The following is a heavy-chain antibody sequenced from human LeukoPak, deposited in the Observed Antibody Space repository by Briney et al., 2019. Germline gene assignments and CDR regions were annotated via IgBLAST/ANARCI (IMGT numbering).Heavy chain of an antibody. J-gene: IGHJ4*02. V-gene: IGHV3-48*01. CDR2: ISITGTK. CDR1: GFTPSGYS. CDR3: STAKFDN. Sequence: GGSLRLSCAASGFTPSGYSVNWVRQAPGKGLEWVSHISITGTKYYADSVKGRFTISRDNAKNSLYLQMNSLRAEDTAVYYCSTAKFDNWGQGTLVTVSS.